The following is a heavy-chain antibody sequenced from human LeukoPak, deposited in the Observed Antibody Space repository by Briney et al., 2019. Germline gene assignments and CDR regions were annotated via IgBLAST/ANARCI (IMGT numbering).Heavy chain of an antibody. CDR2: IYYSGST. V-gene: IGHV4-31*03. CDR3: ARGLGRWLHHNFDS. Sequence: SQTLSLTCTVSGGSISSGGYYWSWIRQHPGKGLEWIGYIYYSGSTYYSPSLKSRVTISLDTSKDQFSLNLSSVTAADTAVYFCARGLGRWLHHNFDSWGQGTLVTVSS. J-gene: IGHJ4*02. D-gene: IGHD5-24*01. CDR1: GGSISSGGYY.